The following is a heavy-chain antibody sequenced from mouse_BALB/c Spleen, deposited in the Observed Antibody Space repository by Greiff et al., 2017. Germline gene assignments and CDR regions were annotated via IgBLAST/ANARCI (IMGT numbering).Heavy chain of an antibody. CDR1: GYTFTSYY. J-gene: IGHJ1*01. V-gene: IGHV1S81*02. CDR2: INPSNGGT. D-gene: IGHD1-2*01. Sequence: QVQLQQPGAELVKPGASVKLSCKASGYTFTSYYMYWVKQRPGQGLEWIGGINPSNGGTNFNEKFKSKATLTVDKSSSTAYMQLSSLTSEDSAVYYCTRSATATWYFDVWGAGTTVTVSS. CDR3: TRSATATWYFDV.